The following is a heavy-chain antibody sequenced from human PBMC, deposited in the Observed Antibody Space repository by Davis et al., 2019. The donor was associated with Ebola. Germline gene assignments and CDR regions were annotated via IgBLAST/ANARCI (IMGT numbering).Heavy chain of an antibody. J-gene: IGHJ6*02. CDR3: ARDGPLFALGDYYYGMDV. V-gene: IGHV3-30-3*01. CDR1: GFTFSRYP. Sequence: PGGSLRLSCAASGFTFSRYPMHWVRQAPGKGLAWVALISYDGSNKYYADSVKGRFTISRDNSKNTLYLQMNSLRAEDTAVYYCARDGPLFALGDYYYGMDVWGQGTTVTVSS. D-gene: IGHD3-16*01. CDR2: ISYDGSNK.